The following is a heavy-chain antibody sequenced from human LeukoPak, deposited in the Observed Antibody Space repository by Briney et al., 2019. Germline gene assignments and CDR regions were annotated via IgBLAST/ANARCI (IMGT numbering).Heavy chain of an antibody. D-gene: IGHD6-19*01. CDR2: INGDGSRS. J-gene: IGHJ3*02. CDR1: GFTFTTYW. CDR3: ARQGPIAVAGKAYDAFDI. Sequence: TGGSLRLSCAASGFTFTTYWTHWVRQAPGKGLVWVSRINGDGSRSNYADSVKGRFTISRDNARNTLYLQMNSLRAEDTAVYYCARQGPIAVAGKAYDAFDIWGQGTMVTVSS. V-gene: IGHV3-74*01.